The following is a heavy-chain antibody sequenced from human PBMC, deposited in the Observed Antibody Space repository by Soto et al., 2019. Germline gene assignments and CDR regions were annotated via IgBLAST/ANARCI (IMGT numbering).Heavy chain of an antibody. CDR3: AKNQERELPRVIDF. CDR2: MSGSSSTT. D-gene: IGHD1-7*01. J-gene: IGHJ4*02. V-gene: IGHV3-23*01. CDR1: GLTFSNYA. Sequence: PGGSLRLSCATSGLTFSNYAMSWVRQAPGGGLEWVSSMSGSSSTTYYADSVRGRFTISGDRSKNTLYLQMSSLRAEDTALYYCAKNQERELPRVIDFWGQGTLVTVS.